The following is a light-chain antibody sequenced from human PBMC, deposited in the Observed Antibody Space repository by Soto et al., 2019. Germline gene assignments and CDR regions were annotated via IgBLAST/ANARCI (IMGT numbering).Light chain of an antibody. Sequence: QSALTQPPSASGSPGQSVTISCTGTSSDVGGYNYVSWYQQHPGKVPKLMIYEVSKRPSGVPDRFSGSKSGNTASLTVSGLQAEDEADYYCSSYAGTKGVFGGGTQLTVL. CDR3: SSYAGTKGV. CDR1: SSDVGGYNY. J-gene: IGLJ2*01. CDR2: EVS. V-gene: IGLV2-8*01.